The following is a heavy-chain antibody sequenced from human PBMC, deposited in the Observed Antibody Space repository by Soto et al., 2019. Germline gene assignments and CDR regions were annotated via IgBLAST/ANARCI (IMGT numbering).Heavy chain of an antibody. J-gene: IGHJ5*01. CDR2: ISGSSGST. CDR1: GFTFSSYA. V-gene: IGHV3-23*01. Sequence: EVQLLESGGGLVQPGGSLRLSCAASGFTFSSYAMSWVRQAPGKGLEWVSAISGSSGSTYYADSVKVRFTISRDNSKNTLYLQMNSLRGEDSAVYYCARDATWIQVWFGSWGQGTLVTVSS. CDR3: ARDATWIQVWFGS. D-gene: IGHD5-18*01.